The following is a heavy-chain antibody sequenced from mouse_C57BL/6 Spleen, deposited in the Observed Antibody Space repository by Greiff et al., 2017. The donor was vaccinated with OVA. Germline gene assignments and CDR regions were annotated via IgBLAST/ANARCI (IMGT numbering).Heavy chain of an antibody. D-gene: IGHD2-12*01. J-gene: IGHJ2*01. CDR3: ARGEELYFDY. CDR1: GFTFSSYA. Sequence: DVQLVESGGGLVKPGGSLKLSCAASGFTFSSYAMSWVRQTPEKRLEWVATISDGGSYTYYPDHVKGRFTISRDHAKNNLYLQMSHLKSEDTAMYYGARGEELYFDYWGQGTTLTVSS. CDR2: ISDGGSYT. V-gene: IGHV5-4*01.